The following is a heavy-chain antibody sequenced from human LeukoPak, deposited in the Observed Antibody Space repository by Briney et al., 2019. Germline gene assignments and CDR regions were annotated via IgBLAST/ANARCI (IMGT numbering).Heavy chain of an antibody. Sequence: SETLSLTCTVSGGSISSGSYYWSWIRQPAGKGLEWIGRIYTSGSTNYNPSLKSRVTISVDTSKNQFSLKLSSVTAADTAVYYCARERGVGATGYWGQGTLVTVSS. J-gene: IGHJ4*02. CDR1: GGSISSGSYY. V-gene: IGHV4-61*02. CDR3: ARERGVGATGY. D-gene: IGHD1-26*01. CDR2: IYTSGST.